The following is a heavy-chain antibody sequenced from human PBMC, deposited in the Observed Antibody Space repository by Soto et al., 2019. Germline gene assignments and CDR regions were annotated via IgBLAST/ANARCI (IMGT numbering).Heavy chain of an antibody. CDR2: IRSKANSYAT. Sequence: EVQLVESGGGLVQPGGSLKLSCAASGFTFSGSAIHWVRQASGKGLEWVGRIRSKANSYATAYAASVKGRFTISRDDSKNTAYLQMNSLKTEDTAVYYCTGWGRVGSSSWGYSYYGIDVWGQGTTVTVSS. D-gene: IGHD6-6*01. CDR1: GFTFSGSA. CDR3: TGWGRVGSSSWGYSYYGIDV. V-gene: IGHV3-73*02. J-gene: IGHJ6*02.